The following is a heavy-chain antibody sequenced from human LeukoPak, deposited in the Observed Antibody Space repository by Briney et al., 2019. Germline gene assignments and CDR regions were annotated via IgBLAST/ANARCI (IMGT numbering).Heavy chain of an antibody. CDR2: ISYDGSNK. Sequence: PGGSLRLSCAASGFTFSSYAMHWVRQAPGKGLEWVAVISYDGSNKYYADSVKGRFTISRDNSKNTLYLQMDSLRAEDTAVYYCAKPQGFEGIVVITPDAFDIWGQGTMVTVSS. CDR3: AKPQGFEGIVVITPDAFDI. V-gene: IGHV3-30*01. CDR1: GFTFSSYA. J-gene: IGHJ3*02. D-gene: IGHD3-22*01.